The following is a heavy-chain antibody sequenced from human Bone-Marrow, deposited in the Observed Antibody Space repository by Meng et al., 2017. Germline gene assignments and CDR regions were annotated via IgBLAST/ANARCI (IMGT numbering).Heavy chain of an antibody. CDR3: ARNRITGTTDY. CDR2: INHSGST. D-gene: IGHD1-7*01. CDR1: GGSFSGYY. V-gene: IGHV4-34*01. Sequence: SETLSLTCAVYGGSFSGYYWSWIRQPPGKGLEWIGEINHSGSTNYNPSLKSRVTISVDTSKNQFSLKLSSVTAADTAVYYCARNRITGTTDYWGQGTLVTVPQ. J-gene: IGHJ4*02.